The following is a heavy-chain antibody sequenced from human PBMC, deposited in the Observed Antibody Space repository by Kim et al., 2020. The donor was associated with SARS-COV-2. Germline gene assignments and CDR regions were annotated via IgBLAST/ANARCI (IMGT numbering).Heavy chain of an antibody. CDR1: GYSFTSYW. Sequence: GESLKISCKGSGYSFTSYWIGWVRQMPGKGLEWMGIIYPGDSDTRYSPSFQGQVTISADKSISTAYLQWSSLKASDTAMYYCARQGWVAVAPRDYYYGMDVWGQGTTVTVSS. CDR3: ARQGWVAVAPRDYYYGMDV. CDR2: IYPGDSDT. D-gene: IGHD6-19*01. V-gene: IGHV5-51*01. J-gene: IGHJ6*02.